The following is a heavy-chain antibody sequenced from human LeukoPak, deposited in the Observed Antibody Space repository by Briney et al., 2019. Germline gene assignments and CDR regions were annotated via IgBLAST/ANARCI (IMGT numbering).Heavy chain of an antibody. Sequence: GGSLRLSCAASGFTVSNKYMTWVRQAPGKGLEWVSLIYSDGRTYYADSVKGRCTISRDNSKNTLYLQMNSLRAEDTAIYFCASISSSGYYYPYYFDYWGQGALVTVSS. D-gene: IGHD3-22*01. CDR2: IYSDGRT. V-gene: IGHV3-53*01. J-gene: IGHJ4*02. CDR3: ASISSSGYYYPYYFDY. CDR1: GFTVSNKY.